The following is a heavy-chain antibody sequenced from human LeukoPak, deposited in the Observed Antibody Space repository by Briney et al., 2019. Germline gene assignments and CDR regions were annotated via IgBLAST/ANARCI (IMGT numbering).Heavy chain of an antibody. CDR1: GYTFTSYG. CDR3: ARDPGCSGGSCYHYFDY. Sequence: APVKVSCKASGYTFTSYGISWVRQAPGQGLEWMGWISAYNGNTNYAQKLQGRVTMTTDTSTSTAYMELRSLRSDDTAVYYCARDPGCSGGSCYHYFDYWGQGTLVTVSS. CDR2: ISAYNGNT. D-gene: IGHD2-15*01. V-gene: IGHV1-18*01. J-gene: IGHJ4*02.